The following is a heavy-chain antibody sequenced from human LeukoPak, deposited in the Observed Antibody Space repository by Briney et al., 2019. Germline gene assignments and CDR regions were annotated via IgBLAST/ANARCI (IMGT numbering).Heavy chain of an antibody. Sequence: GGSLRLSCTVSGFTFSTYNMNWVRQAPGKGLEWVSSITSSSRYIYYADSVRGRFTISRDNAKSSLYLQMNSLRAEDTAVYYCARDPYSGSYGDYYYYYMDVWGKGTTVTVSS. CDR1: GFTFSTYN. V-gene: IGHV3-21*01. J-gene: IGHJ6*03. CDR2: ITSSSRYI. D-gene: IGHD1-26*01. CDR3: ARDPYSGSYGDYYYYYMDV.